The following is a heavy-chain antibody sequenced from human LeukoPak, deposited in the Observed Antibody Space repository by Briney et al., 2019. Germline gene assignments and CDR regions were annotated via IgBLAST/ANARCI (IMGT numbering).Heavy chain of an antibody. CDR3: ARSSRPRYSYGYFDY. CDR1: EFSVGSNY. J-gene: IGHJ4*02. D-gene: IGHD5-18*01. Sequence: GGSLRLSCAASEFSVGSNYMTWVRQAPGKGLEWVAVISYDGSNKYYADSVKGRFTISRDNSKNTLSLQMNSLRPEDTAVYYCARSSRPRYSYGYFDYWGQGTLVTVSS. V-gene: IGHV3-30*03. CDR2: ISYDGSNK.